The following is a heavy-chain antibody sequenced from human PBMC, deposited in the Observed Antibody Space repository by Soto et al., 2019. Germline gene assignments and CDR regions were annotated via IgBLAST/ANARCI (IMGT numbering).Heavy chain of an antibody. CDR1: GGSLSSYW. D-gene: IGHD3-10*01. CDR2: IYYTGST. V-gene: IGHV4-59*01. J-gene: IGHJ4*02. Sequence: LSLTCTVSGGSLSSYWWSWIRQPPGKGLEWIGYIYYTGSTNYNPSLKSRVTISLDASKNQFSLKLNSATAADTAVYYCARGPGASGTYHYFFDYWGPGTLVTVPQ. CDR3: ARGPGASGTYHYFFDY.